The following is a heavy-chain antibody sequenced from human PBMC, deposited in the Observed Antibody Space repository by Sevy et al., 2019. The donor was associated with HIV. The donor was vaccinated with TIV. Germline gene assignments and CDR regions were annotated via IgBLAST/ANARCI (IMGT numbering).Heavy chain of an antibody. CDR3: TKVLLFDSFDI. CDR2: ISGSGGST. V-gene: IGHV3-23*01. Sequence: GGSLRLSCAASGFTFSSYAMSWVRQAPGKGLEWVSTISGSGGSTYYADSVKGRFTISRVNSKNTLYLQMNSLRAEDTAVYYCTKVLLFDSFDIWGQGTMVTVSS. CDR1: GFTFSSYA. D-gene: IGHD2-15*01. J-gene: IGHJ3*02.